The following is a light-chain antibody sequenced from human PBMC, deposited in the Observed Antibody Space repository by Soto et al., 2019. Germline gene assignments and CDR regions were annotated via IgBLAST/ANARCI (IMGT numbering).Light chain of an antibody. CDR1: QGISSA. J-gene: IGKJ4*01. CDR2: DAS. V-gene: IGKV1D-13*01. Sequence: ATPLTQSPSSLSASVVHRVTITCRASQGISSAVAWYQQKPGKAPKLRIYDASSLESGVPSRFSGSGSGTDFTLTISSLQPEDFATYYCQQFNNYPLTFGGGTKVDIK. CDR3: QQFNNYPLT.